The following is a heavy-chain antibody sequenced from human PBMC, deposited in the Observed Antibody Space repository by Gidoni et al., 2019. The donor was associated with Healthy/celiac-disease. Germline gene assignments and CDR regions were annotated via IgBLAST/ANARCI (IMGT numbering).Heavy chain of an antibody. D-gene: IGHD3-22*01. CDR1: GGSFSGSY. CDR3: ARGRPITTWPNYYYYGMDV. CDR2: INHSGST. J-gene: IGHJ6*02. V-gene: IGHV4-34*01. Sequence: QVQLQQWGAGLLKPSETLSLTCAVYGGSFSGSYWSWIRQPPGKGLEWIGEINHSGSTNYNPSLKSRVTISVDTSKNQFSLKLSSVTAADTAVYYCARGRPITTWPNYYYYGMDVWGQGTTVTVSS.